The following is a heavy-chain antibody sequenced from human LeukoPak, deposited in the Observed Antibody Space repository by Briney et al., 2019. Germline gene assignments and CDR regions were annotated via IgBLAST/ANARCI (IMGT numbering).Heavy chain of an antibody. CDR2: ISGSGGST. V-gene: IGHV3-23*01. CDR3: AKDRRGYIAAAAQGWFDP. D-gene: IGHD6-13*01. J-gene: IGHJ5*02. Sequence: PGGSLRLSCAASGFTFSSYAMSWVRQAPGKGLEWVSAISGSGGSTYYADSVKGRFTISRDNSKNTLYLQMNSLRAEDMAVYYCAKDRRGYIAAAAQGWFDPWGQGTLVTVSS. CDR1: GFTFSSYA.